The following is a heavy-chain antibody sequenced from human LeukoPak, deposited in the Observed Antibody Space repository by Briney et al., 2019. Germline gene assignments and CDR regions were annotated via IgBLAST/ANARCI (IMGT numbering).Heavy chain of an antibody. CDR1: GFSLRKYE. CDR3: AREPAGLFFDANGYLDL. V-gene: IGHV3-48*03. D-gene: IGHD3/OR15-3a*01. J-gene: IGHJ4*02. Sequence: AGGSLRLSCSASGFSLRKYEMNWVRQAPGKGLEWISYMSSESTAIYYSDSVEGRFTMSRDNAKNSVHLQMTSLRADDTALYFCAREPAGLFFDANGYLDLWGQGALVTVSS. CDR2: MSSESTAI.